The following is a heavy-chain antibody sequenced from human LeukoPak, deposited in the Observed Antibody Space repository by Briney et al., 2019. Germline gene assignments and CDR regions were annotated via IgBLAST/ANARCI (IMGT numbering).Heavy chain of an antibody. D-gene: IGHD2-21*02. Sequence: PSETLSLTCAVSGGSTSSSNWWSWVRQPPGKGLEWIGEIYHSGSTNYNPSLKSRVTISVDKSKNQFSLKLSSVTAADTAVYYCARVVVEYCGGDCYSEAFDIWGQGTMVTVSS. CDR2: IYHSGST. CDR1: GGSTSSSNW. V-gene: IGHV4-4*02. J-gene: IGHJ3*02. CDR3: ARVVVEYCGGDCYSEAFDI.